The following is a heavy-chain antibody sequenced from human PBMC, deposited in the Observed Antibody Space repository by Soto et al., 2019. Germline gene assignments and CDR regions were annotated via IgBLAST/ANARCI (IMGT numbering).Heavy chain of an antibody. CDR2: ISATGGTT. J-gene: IGHJ4*02. CDR1: GFSFNIYA. CDR3: AKDQGSSARAYYFDF. Sequence: PGGSLRLSCAASGFSFNIYAMSWVRQAPGKGLEWVSGISATGGTTYYADSVKGRVTVSRDNSKTTLYLEMNSLRAEDTALYYCAKDQGSSARAYYFDFWGQGILVTVSS. D-gene: IGHD1-26*01. V-gene: IGHV3-23*01.